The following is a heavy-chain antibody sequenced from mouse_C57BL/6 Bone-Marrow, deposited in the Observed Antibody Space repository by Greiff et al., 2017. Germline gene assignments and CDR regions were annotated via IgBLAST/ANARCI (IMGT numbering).Heavy chain of an antibody. V-gene: IGHV1-54*01. CDR3: ASAPIYYYGSSYVGGAMDY. CDR2: INPGSGGT. J-gene: IGHJ4*01. D-gene: IGHD1-1*01. Sequence: QVHVKQSGAELVRPGTSVKVSCKASGYAFTNYLIEWVKQRPGQGLEWIGVINPGSGGTNYNEKFKGKATLTADKSSSTAYMQLSSLTSEDSAVYFCASAPIYYYGSSYVGGAMDYWGQGTSVTVSS. CDR1: GYAFTNYL.